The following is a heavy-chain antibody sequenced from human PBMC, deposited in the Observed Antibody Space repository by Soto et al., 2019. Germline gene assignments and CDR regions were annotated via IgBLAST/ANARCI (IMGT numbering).Heavy chain of an antibody. Sequence: QVQLQQWGAGLLKPSETLSLTCAVYGGSFSGYYWSWIRQPPGKGLEWIGEINHSGSTNYNPSLKSRVTISVDTSKNQFSLNLSSVTAADTAVYYCARVGKLSPYSSSPTVFDYWGQGTLVTVSS. CDR1: GGSFSGYY. J-gene: IGHJ4*02. D-gene: IGHD6-13*01. V-gene: IGHV4-34*01. CDR2: INHSGST. CDR3: ARVGKLSPYSSSPTVFDY.